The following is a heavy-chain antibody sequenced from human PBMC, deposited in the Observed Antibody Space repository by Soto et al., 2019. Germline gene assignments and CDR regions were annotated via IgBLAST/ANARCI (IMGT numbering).Heavy chain of an antibody. CDR1: GFTFSRYV. Sequence: EVQLLESGGGLVQPGGSLRLSCVDSGFTFSRYVMSWVRQAPGKGLEWVSTINSNGDSTYYADSVKGRFTISRDNSKTSLYLQMNSLRAEDTAVYYCARVPDLDYCSRTSCLYYFDYWGQGALVTVSS. CDR2: INSNGDST. CDR3: ARVPDLDYCSRTSCLYYFDY. J-gene: IGHJ4*02. V-gene: IGHV3-23*01. D-gene: IGHD2-2*01.